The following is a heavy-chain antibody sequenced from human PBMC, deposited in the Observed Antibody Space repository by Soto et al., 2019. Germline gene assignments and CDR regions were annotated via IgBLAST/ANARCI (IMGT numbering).Heavy chain of an antibody. D-gene: IGHD4-17*01. CDR1: GYTFTSYY. Sequence: QVQLVQSGAEVKKPGASVKVSCKASGYTFTSYYMHWVRQAPGQGLDWMGIINPSGGSTSYAQKFQGRVTMTRDTSTSTVYMELCSVRSEDTAVYYCAXXXXDGDYVQSPYYFDYWVQGTLVTVSS. J-gene: IGHJ4*02. V-gene: IGHV1-46*01. CDR2: INPSGGST. CDR3: AXXXXDGDYVQSPYYFDY.